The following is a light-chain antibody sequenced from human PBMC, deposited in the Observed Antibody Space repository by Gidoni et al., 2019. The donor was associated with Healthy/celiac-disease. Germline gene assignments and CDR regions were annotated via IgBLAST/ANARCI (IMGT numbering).Light chain of an antibody. V-gene: IGLV3-21*04. J-gene: IGLJ3*02. Sequence: SYVLTQPPSVSVAPGKTARITCWGNNIGSKSVHWYQQKPGQAPVLVIYYDSDRPSGIPERFSGSNSGNTATLTISRVEAGDEADYYCQVWDSSSGGVFGGGTKLTVL. CDR2: YDS. CDR3: QVWDSSSGGV. CDR1: NIGSKS.